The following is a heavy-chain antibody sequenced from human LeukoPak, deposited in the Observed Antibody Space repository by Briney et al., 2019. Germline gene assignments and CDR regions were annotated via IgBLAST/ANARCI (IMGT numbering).Heavy chain of an antibody. V-gene: IGHV4-59*01. D-gene: IGHD6-19*01. Sequence: SQTLSLTCTVSGRSISSYYSSSIRQPPGEGLEWLGYIYYSGSTNYNPSLKSRVTISVDKSKNQFSLKLSCVTAADAAVYYCASSIGVAGKGDYYYYMDVWGKGTTVTISS. J-gene: IGHJ6*03. CDR1: GRSISSYY. CDR3: ASSIGVAGKGDYYYYMDV. CDR2: IYYSGST.